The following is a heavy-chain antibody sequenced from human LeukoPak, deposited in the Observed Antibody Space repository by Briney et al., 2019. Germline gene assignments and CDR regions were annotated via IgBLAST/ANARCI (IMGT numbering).Heavy chain of an antibody. J-gene: IGHJ5*02. CDR1: GFTFSAYW. Sequence: GGSLRLSCAASGFTFSAYWMHWVRQAPGKGLVWVSRIKSDGSSTTYADSVKGRFTISRDNAKNTLYLQMNGLRDEDTAVYYCARDRWPGRALDPWGEGTLVTVSS. CDR2: IKSDGSST. D-gene: IGHD4-23*01. CDR3: ARDRWPGRALDP. V-gene: IGHV3-74*01.